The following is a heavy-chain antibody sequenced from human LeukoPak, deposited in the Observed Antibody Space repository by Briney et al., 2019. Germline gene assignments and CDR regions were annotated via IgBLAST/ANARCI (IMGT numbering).Heavy chain of an antibody. CDR2: IYYSGST. V-gene: IGHV4-31*03. J-gene: IGHJ4*02. CDR3: ARDRLWLH. CDR1: GGSISSGGYS. D-gene: IGHD5-18*01. Sequence: SETLSLTCTVSGGSISSGGYSWSWIRQHPGKGLEWIGYIYYSGSTYYNPSPKSRVTISVDTSKNQFSLKLSSVTAADTAVYYCARDRLWLHWGQGTLVTVSS.